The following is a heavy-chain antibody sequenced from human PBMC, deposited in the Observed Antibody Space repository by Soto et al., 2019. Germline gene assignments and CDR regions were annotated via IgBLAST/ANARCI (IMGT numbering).Heavy chain of an antibody. CDR2: IYPGDSDT. V-gene: IGHV5-51*01. CDR3: ATDGAAASPPGHYYSMDV. Sequence: PGESLKISCKGSGYSFTSYWIGWVRQMPGKGLEWMGIIYPGDSDTRYSPSFQGQATISRDNAKKSLYLQMNSLRAEDTALYYCATDGAAASPPGHYYSMDVWRKGTTVTVSS. CDR1: GYSFTSYW. D-gene: IGHD6-25*01. J-gene: IGHJ6*03.